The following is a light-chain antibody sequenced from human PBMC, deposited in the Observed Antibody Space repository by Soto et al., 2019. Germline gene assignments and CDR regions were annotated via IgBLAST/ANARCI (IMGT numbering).Light chain of an antibody. CDR3: SSSAGSNNYV. J-gene: IGLJ1*01. Sequence: QSVLTQPASVSGSPGQSITISCTGTSSDVGGYNYVSWYQQHPGKAPKLMIYEVSNRPSGVSNRFSGSKSGNTASLTVSGIQAEDEVDYYCSSSAGSNNYVFGSGTKVTVL. V-gene: IGLV2-14*01. CDR2: EVS. CDR1: SSDVGGYNY.